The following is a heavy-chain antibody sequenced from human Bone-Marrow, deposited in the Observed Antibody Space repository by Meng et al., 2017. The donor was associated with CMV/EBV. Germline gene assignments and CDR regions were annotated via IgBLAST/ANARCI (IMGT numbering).Heavy chain of an antibody. D-gene: IGHD3-3*01. CDR2: ISAYNGNT. CDR1: GYNFPSYG. Sequence: ASVKVSCKASGYNFPSYGITWIRQAPGQGLEWMASISAYNGNTNYAQKVQGRVIVTTDTSTSTAYMELRSLRSDDTAVYYCARPYTIFGVVIPGVLDDWGQGTLVTVSS. V-gene: IGHV1-18*01. J-gene: IGHJ4*02. CDR3: ARPYTIFGVVIPGVLDD.